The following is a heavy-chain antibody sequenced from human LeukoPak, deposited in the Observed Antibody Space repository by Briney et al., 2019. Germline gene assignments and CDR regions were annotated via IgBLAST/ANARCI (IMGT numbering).Heavy chain of an antibody. D-gene: IGHD6-13*01. CDR1: GFTISDYY. J-gene: IGHJ4*02. CDR3: ASTAAGTRGYFDY. CDR2: ISSSGSTI. Sequence: GGSLRLSCAASGFTISDYYMSWIRQAPGKGLEWVSYISSSGSTIYYADSVKGRFTISRDNAKNSLYLQMNSLRAEDTAVYYCASTAAGTRGYFDYWGQGTPVTVSS. V-gene: IGHV3-11*01.